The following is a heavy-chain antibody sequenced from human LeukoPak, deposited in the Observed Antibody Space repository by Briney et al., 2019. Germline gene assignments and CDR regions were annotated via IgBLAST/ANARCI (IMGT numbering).Heavy chain of an antibody. D-gene: IGHD3-10*01. V-gene: IGHV3-9*01. J-gene: IGHJ4*02. Sequence: GGSLRLSCAASGFTFDDYAMHWVRQAPGKGLEWVSGISWNSGSIGYADSVKGRFTISRDNAKNSLYLQMNSLRAEDTALYYCAKAGYYGSGSYYNPRDYFDYWGQGTLVTVSS. CDR2: ISWNSGSI. CDR3: AKAGYYGSGSYYNPRDYFDY. CDR1: GFTFDDYA.